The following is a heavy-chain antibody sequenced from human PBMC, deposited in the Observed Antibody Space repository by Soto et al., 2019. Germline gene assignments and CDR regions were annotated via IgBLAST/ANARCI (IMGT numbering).Heavy chain of an antibody. Sequence: SETLSLTCTVSGGSISSGDYYWSWIRQPPGKGLEWIGYIYYSGSTNYNPSLKSRVTISVDTSKNQFSLKLSSVTAADTAVYYCARAKAPLYSSSWYWFDPWGQGTLVTSPQ. J-gene: IGHJ5*02. V-gene: IGHV4-61*08. D-gene: IGHD6-13*01. CDR3: ARAKAPLYSSSWYWFDP. CDR1: GGSISSGDYY. CDR2: IYYSGST.